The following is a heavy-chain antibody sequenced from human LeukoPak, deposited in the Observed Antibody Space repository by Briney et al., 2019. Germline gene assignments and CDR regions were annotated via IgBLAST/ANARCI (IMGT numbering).Heavy chain of an antibody. CDR3: AKDAMIVVVTGAFDI. CDR1: GFTFSSYW. V-gene: IGHV3-9*01. CDR2: ISWNSGSI. D-gene: IGHD3-22*01. J-gene: IGHJ3*02. Sequence: PGGSLRLSCAASGFTFSSYWMHWVRQAPGKGLEWVSGISWNSGSIGYADSVKGRFTISRDNAKNSLYLQMNSLRAEDTALYYCAKDAMIVVVTGAFDIWGQGTMVTVSS.